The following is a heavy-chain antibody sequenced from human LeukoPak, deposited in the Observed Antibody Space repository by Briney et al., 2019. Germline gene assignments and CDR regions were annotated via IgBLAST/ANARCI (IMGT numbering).Heavy chain of an antibody. CDR3: ARGNNWNLSFDY. V-gene: IGHV4-30-2*01. Sequence: SQTLSLNGTVSGGSINSDGYYWTWIRQPPEKGLGWIGYIYKTGSTTYNPSLKSRVTMSVERSQIQFSLKVSSVTVADTAVYYCARGNNWNLSFDYWGQGSLVTVSS. CDR1: GGSINSDGYY. J-gene: IGHJ4*02. D-gene: IGHD1-7*01. CDR2: IYKTGST.